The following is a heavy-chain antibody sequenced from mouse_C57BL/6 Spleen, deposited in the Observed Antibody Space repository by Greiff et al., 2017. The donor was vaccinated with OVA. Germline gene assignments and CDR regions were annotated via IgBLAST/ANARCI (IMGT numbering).Heavy chain of an antibody. V-gene: IGHV1-50*01. J-gene: IGHJ3*01. CDR2: IDPSDSYT. Sequence: QVQLKQPGAELVKPGASVKLSCKASGYTFTSYWMQWVKQRPGQGLEWIGEIDPSDSYTNYNQKFKGKATLTVDTSSSTAYMQLSSLTSEDSAVYYGARRGPSFAYWGQGTLVTVSA. CDR1: GYTFTSYW. CDR3: ARRGPSFAY.